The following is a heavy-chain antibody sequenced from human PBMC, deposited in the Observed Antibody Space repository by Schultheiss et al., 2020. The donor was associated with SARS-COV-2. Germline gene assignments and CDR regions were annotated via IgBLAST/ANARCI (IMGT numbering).Heavy chain of an antibody. J-gene: IGHJ4*02. V-gene: IGHV4-34*01. CDR1: GGSFSGYY. CDR3: ARAGIAAAGTGFDY. CDR2: IYYSGST. Sequence: GSLRLSCAVYGGSFSGYYWSWIRQPPGKGLEWIGSIYYSGSTYYNPSLKSRVTISVDTSKNQFSLKLSSVTAADTAVYYCARAGIAAAGTGFDYWGQGTLVTVSS. D-gene: IGHD6-13*01.